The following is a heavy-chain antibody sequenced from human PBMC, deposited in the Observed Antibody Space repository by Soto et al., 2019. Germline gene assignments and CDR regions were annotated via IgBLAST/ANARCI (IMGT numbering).Heavy chain of an antibody. J-gene: IGHJ6*02. CDR3: TRDGDGRITTNPYYYYGMDV. D-gene: IGHD2-21*02. CDR2: VYYSGGA. CDR1: GGSISGYY. Sequence: SETLSLTCTVSGGSISGYYWSWIRQPPGKGLEWIGNVYYSGGAKYNPSVKRRVSISVDTSKNQFSLTLSSVTAADTAVYYCTRDGDGRITTNPYYYYGMDVWGPGITVTVSS. V-gene: IGHV4-59*01.